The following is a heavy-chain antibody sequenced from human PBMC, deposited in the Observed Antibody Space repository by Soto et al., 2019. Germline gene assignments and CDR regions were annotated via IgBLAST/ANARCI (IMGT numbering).Heavy chain of an antibody. J-gene: IGHJ5*02. CDR2: IWYDGSNK. D-gene: IGHD2-15*01. V-gene: IGHV3-33*01. CDR1: GFTFSSYG. Sequence: QVQLVESGGGVVQPGRSLRLSCAASGFTFSSYGMHWVRQAPGKGLEWVAVIWYDGSNKYYADSVKGRFTISRDNSKNTLYLQMNSLRAEDKAVYYGARGVGTENGFDPWGQGTLVTVSS. CDR3: ARGVGTENGFDP.